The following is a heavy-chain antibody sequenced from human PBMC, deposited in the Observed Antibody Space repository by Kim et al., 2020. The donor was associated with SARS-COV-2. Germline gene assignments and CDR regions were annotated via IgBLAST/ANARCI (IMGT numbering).Heavy chain of an antibody. CDR3: ARTLYYDSSGYYGD. V-gene: IGHV4-34*01. D-gene: IGHD3-22*01. Sequence: NPSLKSRVTISVDTSKNQFSLKLSSVTAADTAVYYCARTLYYDSSGYYGDWGQGTLVTVSS. J-gene: IGHJ4*02.